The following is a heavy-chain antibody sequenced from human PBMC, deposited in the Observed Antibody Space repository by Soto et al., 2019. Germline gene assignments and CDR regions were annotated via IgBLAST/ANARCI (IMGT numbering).Heavy chain of an antibody. D-gene: IGHD3-22*01. CDR1: GGTFSNFA. CDR2: IIPLFNVA. CDR3: SASGMDCLEYHYKDTEGLAI. J-gene: IGHJ3*02. V-gene: IGHV1-69*01. Sequence: QVQLVQSGPEVKKPGSSVKVSCEASGGTFSNFAVNWVRKAPGQGLEWVGGIIPLFNVAKYAQKFEGRVTIVADDSTSDVDLDLSSLTSADTAVYFYSASGMDCLEYHYKDTEGLAIWGQGTMVPV.